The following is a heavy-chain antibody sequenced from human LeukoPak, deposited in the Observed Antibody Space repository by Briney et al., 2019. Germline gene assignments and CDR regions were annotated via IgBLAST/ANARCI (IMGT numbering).Heavy chain of an antibody. Sequence: SETLSLTCTVSGGSISSYYWSWIRQPPGKGLEWIGYIYYSGSTNYNPSLKSRVTISVDTSKNQFSLKLSSVTAADTAVYYRARTVLGYSSSWYYYYGMDVWGQGTTVTVSS. J-gene: IGHJ6*02. CDR2: IYYSGST. D-gene: IGHD6-13*01. V-gene: IGHV4-59*01. CDR3: ARTVLGYSSSWYYYYGMDV. CDR1: GGSISSYY.